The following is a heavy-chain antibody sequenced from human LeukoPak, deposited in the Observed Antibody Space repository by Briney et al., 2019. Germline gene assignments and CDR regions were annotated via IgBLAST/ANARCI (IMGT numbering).Heavy chain of an antibody. D-gene: IGHD3-16*01. CDR1: GFTFKSYW. V-gene: IGHV3-7*01. Sequence: GGSLRLSCAASGFTFKSYWMSWVRQAPGRGLEWVANIKQDESEKYYVDSVKGRFTISRDNANNSLYLQMNSLRAEDTAVYYCARDQGEEFDFWGQGTLVTVSS. CDR3: ARDQGEEFDF. CDR2: IKQDESEK. J-gene: IGHJ4*02.